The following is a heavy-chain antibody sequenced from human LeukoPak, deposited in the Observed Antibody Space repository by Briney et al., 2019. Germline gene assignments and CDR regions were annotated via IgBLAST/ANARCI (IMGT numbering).Heavy chain of an antibody. J-gene: IGHJ6*02. CDR1: GGSLSSYY. Sequence: SETLSLTCTVSGGSLSSYYWSWIRQPPGKGLEWLGYIYYSGGTNYNPSLKSRVTISVDTSKNQFSLKLSSVPAADTAVYYCARSGAIAVAGNRYPYKSYAMDVWGQGTTVTVSS. CDR3: ARSGAIAVAGNRYPYKSYAMDV. CDR2: IYYSGGT. D-gene: IGHD6-19*01. V-gene: IGHV4-59*01.